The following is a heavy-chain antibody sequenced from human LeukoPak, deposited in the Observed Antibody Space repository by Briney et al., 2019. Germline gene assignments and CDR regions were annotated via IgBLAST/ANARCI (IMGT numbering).Heavy chain of an antibody. V-gene: IGHV1-24*01. Sequence: GASVKVSCKVSGYTRTELAIHWVRQAPGKGLEWMGGFDPEAGEAIYAQKFQGRVTMTEAISTHTAYMELSSLRAEDTAVYYCARESLYSSSSFPGFFDYWGQGTLVTVSS. CDR3: ARESLYSSSSFPGFFDY. D-gene: IGHD6-13*01. CDR2: FDPEAGEA. CDR1: GYTRTELA. J-gene: IGHJ4*02.